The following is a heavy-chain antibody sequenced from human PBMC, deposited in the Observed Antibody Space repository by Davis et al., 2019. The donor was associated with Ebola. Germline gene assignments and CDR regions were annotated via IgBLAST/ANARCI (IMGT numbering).Heavy chain of an antibody. CDR3: ARGSTAPDY. V-gene: IGHV1-18*01. J-gene: IGHJ4*02. CDR2: ISAYNGNT. CDR1: GYTFTSYG. Sequence: ASVKVSCKASGYTFTSYGISWVRQAPGQGLEWMGWISAYNGNTNYAQKFQGRVTITADKSTSTAYMELSSLRSEDTAVYYCARGSTAPDYWGQGTLVTVSS. D-gene: IGHD2-2*01.